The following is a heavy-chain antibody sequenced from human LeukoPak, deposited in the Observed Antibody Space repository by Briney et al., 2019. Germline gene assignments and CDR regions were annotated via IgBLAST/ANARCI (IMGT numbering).Heavy chain of an antibody. V-gene: IGHV3-30*04. CDR1: GFTFSSHV. CDR2: ISFDGINK. CDR3: ARYRTTVTTHDAFDI. D-gene: IGHD4-17*01. J-gene: IGHJ3*02. Sequence: GGSLRLSCAASGFTFSSHVMCWVRQAPGKGLEWVALISFDGINKYNADSVKGRFTISRDNPKNTLYLQMNSLRAEDTAVYYCARYRTTVTTHDAFDIWGQGTMVTVSS.